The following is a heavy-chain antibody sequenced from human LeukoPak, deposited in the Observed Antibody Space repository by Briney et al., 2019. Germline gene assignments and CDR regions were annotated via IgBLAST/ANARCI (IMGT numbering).Heavy chain of an antibody. CDR3: AKVRKYSSSSLYFDY. CDR1: GFTFSSYA. J-gene: IGHJ4*02. V-gene: IGHV3-23*01. Sequence: PGGSLRLSCAASGFTFSSYAMSWVRQAPGEGLEWVSAISGSGGSTYYADSVKGRFTISRDNSKNTLYLQMNSLRAEDTAVYYCAKVRKYSSSSLYFDYWGQGTLVTVSS. CDR2: ISGSGGST. D-gene: IGHD6-6*01.